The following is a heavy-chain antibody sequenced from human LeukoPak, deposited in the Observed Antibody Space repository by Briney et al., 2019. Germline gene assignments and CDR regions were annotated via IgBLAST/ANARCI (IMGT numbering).Heavy chain of an antibody. CDR2: ISAYNGNT. J-gene: IGHJ4*02. CDR1: GHTFTSYG. CDR3: ARERVPDAIVSY. V-gene: IGHV1-18*01. Sequence: ASVKVSCKASGHTFTSYGISWVRQAPGQGLEWMGWISAYNGNTNYAQKLQGRVTMTTDTSTSTAYMELSRLRSDDTAVYYCARERVPDAIVSYWGRGTLVTVSS. D-gene: IGHD2-2*02.